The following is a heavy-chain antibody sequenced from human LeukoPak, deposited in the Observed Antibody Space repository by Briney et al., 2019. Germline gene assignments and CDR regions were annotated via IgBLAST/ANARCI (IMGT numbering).Heavy chain of an antibody. V-gene: IGHV3-7*02. CDR3: ARGKYSSGWFDY. Sequence: PGGSLRLSCAASGFTFSNYWMSWVRQAPGKGLEWVASIKQDESDKYYVGSVKGRFTISRDNAKKSLCLQMNSLRAEDTAVYYCARGKYSSGWFDYWGQGTLVTVSS. D-gene: IGHD6-19*01. J-gene: IGHJ4*02. CDR1: GFTFSNYW. CDR2: IKQDESDK.